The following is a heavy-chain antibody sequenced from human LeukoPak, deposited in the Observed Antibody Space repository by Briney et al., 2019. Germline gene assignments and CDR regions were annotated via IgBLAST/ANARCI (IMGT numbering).Heavy chain of an antibody. Sequence: PGGSLRLSCAASGFSFSDYYMSWIRQAPGKGLEWVSWVSFISSPGSTTYYSLSVHGPFTISSHNANNSLYLQMNSLSAGDTAVYYCARGGGYDSGYPRYFDLWGRGTLVTVSS. CDR2: ISSPGSTT. CDR1: GFSFSDYY. CDR3: ARGGGYDSGYPRYFDL. J-gene: IGHJ2*01. V-gene: IGHV3-11*01. D-gene: IGHD3-9*01.